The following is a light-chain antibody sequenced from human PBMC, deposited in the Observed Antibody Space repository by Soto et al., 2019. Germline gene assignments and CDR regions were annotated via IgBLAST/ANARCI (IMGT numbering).Light chain of an antibody. CDR1: SSDVGGYNY. CDR3: CSYAGSILV. V-gene: IGLV2-8*01. J-gene: IGLJ1*01. Sequence: QSVLTQPPSASGSPGQSIAISCTGTSSDVGGYNYVSWYQQHPGKAPKLMIYEVNKRPSGIPDRFSGTKSGNTASLTVSVLQAEDDAYFYCCSYAGSILVFGTGTKLTVL. CDR2: EVN.